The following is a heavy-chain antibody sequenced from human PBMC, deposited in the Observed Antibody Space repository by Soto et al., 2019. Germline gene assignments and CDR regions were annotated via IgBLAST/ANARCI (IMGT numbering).Heavy chain of an antibody. V-gene: IGHV3-48*01. Sequence: EEQLVESGGGLVQPGGSLRLSCAASGFSFSTHYMNWVRQTQGKGLEWVSSINRDSTVIKYADSVKGRFTISRDNARNSLSLQMNSLRAEDTAVYYCLNGDYYVGPGTLVTVSS. CDR1: GFSFSTHY. CDR3: LNGDYY. J-gene: IGHJ4*02. CDR2: INRDSTVI. D-gene: IGHD3-16*01.